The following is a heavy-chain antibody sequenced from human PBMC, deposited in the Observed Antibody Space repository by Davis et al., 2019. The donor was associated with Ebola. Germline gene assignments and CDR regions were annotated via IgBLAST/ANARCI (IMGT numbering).Heavy chain of an antibody. D-gene: IGHD2-2*01. V-gene: IGHV1-3*01. J-gene: IGHJ4*02. CDR2: INAGNGNT. Sequence: ASVKVSCKASGYTFTNYAMHWVRQAPGQRLEWMGWINAGNGNTKYSQKFQGRVTITRDTSASTAYMELSSLRSEDTAVYYCARNLGDIVVVPAAMGYWGQGTLVTVSS. CDR1: GYTFTNYA. CDR3: ARNLGDIVVVPAAMGY.